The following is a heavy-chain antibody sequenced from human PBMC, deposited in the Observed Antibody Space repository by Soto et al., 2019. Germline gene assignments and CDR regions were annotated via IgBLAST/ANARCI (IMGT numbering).Heavy chain of an antibody. Sequence: QVQLQESGPGLVKPSQTLSLTCTVSGGSISSGGYYCNWIRQHPGKGLEWIGYIYNSGSTYYNPSLESRVSISVDTSKNQFSLKLSSVTAADTAVYYCARGYSSGDTYFDLWGRGTLVPVSS. CDR3: ARGYSSGDTYFDL. CDR1: GGSISSGGYY. D-gene: IGHD6-19*01. V-gene: IGHV4-31*03. J-gene: IGHJ2*01. CDR2: IYNSGST.